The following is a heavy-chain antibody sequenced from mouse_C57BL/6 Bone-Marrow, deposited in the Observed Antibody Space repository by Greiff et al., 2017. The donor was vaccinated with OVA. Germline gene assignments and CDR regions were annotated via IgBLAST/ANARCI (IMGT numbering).Heavy chain of an antibody. CDR2: IDPETGGT. V-gene: IGHV1-15*01. J-gene: IGHJ1*03. D-gene: IGHD1-1*01. CDR1: GYTFTDYE. Sequence: SGAELVRPGASVTLSCKASGYTFTDYEMHWVKQTPVHGLEWIGAIDPETGGTAYNQKFKGKAILTADKSSSTAYMELRSLTSEASAVYYCTRSYYYGSSYRYFDVWGTGTTVTVSS. CDR3: TRSYYYGSSYRYFDV.